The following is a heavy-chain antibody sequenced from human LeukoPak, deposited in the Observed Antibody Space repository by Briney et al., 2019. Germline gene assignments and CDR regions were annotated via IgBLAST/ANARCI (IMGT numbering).Heavy chain of an antibody. CDR2: ISWNSDNI. J-gene: IGHJ4*02. Sequence: PGRSLRLSCAASGFTFDDYAMHWVRQAPGKGLEWISDISWNSDNIGYADSVKGRFSLSRGNAKNSLYLQMNSLRAEDTALYNLAKDIAYNKVFDYWGQGTLVTVSS. D-gene: IGHD5-24*01. V-gene: IGHV3-9*01. CDR3: AKDIAYNKVFDY. CDR1: GFTFDDYA.